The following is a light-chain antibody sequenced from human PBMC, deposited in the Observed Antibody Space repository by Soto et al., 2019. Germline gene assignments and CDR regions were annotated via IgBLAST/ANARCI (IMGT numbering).Light chain of an antibody. CDR3: QQYSNSPQT. J-gene: IGKJ1*01. CDR1: QSVNSSY. Sequence: EIVLTQSPGTLSLSPGERVTLSCRASQSVNSSYLAWYQHKPGQAPRLLIYGASTRATGIPDRFSGSGSETDFTLTIARLEPGDFAVYYCQQYSNSPQTFGQGTKVDIK. CDR2: GAS. V-gene: IGKV3-20*01.